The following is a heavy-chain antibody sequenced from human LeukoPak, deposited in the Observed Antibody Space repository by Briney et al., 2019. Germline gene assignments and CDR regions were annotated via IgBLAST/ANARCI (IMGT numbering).Heavy chain of an antibody. J-gene: IGHJ4*02. CDR2: LWYDGSNK. CDR1: GFTFSSYG. D-gene: IGHD3-22*01. Sequence: GGSLRLSCAASGFTFSSYGMHWVRQAPGKGLEWVAVLWYDGSNKYYADSVKGRFTISRDNSKNTLYLQMYSLRAEDTAVYYCARDQKFRYYDSSGYSDYWGQGTLVTVSS. V-gene: IGHV3-33*01. CDR3: ARDQKFRYYDSSGYSDY.